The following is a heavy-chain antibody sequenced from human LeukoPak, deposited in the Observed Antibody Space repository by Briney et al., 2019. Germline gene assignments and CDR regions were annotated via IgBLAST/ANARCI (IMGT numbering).Heavy chain of an antibody. CDR2: ISGSGGST. D-gene: IGHD3-9*01. J-gene: IGHJ6*03. CDR1: GFTFSGYA. V-gene: IGHV3-23*01. Sequence: PGGSLRLSCAASGFTFSGYAMSWVRQAPGKGLEWVSAISGSGGSTYYADSVKGRFTISRDNSKNTLYLQMNSLRAEDTAVYYCASRKTYYDILTGYYYMDVWGKGTTVTVSS. CDR3: ASRKTYYDILTGYYYMDV.